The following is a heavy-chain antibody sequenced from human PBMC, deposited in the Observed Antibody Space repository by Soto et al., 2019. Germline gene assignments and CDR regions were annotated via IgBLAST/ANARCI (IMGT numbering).Heavy chain of an antibody. CDR1: GFTFSSYA. D-gene: IGHD6-19*01. CDR3: ARDFRSSGWYVGWFDP. Sequence: QVQLVESGGGVVQPGRSLRLSCAASGFTFSSYAMHWVRQAPGKGLEWVAVISYDGSNKYYADSVKGRFTISRDNSKNTLYLQMNSLRAEDTAVYYCARDFRSSGWYVGWFDPLGPGNPGHRLL. V-gene: IGHV3-30-3*01. CDR2: ISYDGSNK. J-gene: IGHJ5*02.